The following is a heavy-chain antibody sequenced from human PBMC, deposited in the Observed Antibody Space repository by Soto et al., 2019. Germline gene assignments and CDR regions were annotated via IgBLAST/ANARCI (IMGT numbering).Heavy chain of an antibody. Sequence: GESLKISCKGSGYSFTSYWIGWVRQMPWKGLEWMGIIYPGDSDTRYSPSFQGQVTISADKSISTAYLQWSSLKASDTAMYYCARGRGYSYGHDAFDIWGQGTMVTVSS. J-gene: IGHJ3*02. CDR1: GYSFTSYW. V-gene: IGHV5-51*01. D-gene: IGHD5-18*01. CDR3: ARGRGYSYGHDAFDI. CDR2: IYPGDSDT.